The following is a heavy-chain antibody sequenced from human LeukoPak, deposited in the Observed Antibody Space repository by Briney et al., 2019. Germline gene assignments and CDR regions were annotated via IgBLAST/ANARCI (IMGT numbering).Heavy chain of an antibody. Sequence: GGSLRLSCAASGFTFSSYEMNWVRQAPGKGLEWVSYISSSGSTIYYADSVKGRLTISRDNAKNSLYLQMNSLRAEDTAVYYCAASSGWYEWGFDYWGQGTLVTVSS. V-gene: IGHV3-48*03. CDR3: AASSGWYEWGFDY. CDR1: GFTFSSYE. CDR2: ISSSGSTI. J-gene: IGHJ4*02. D-gene: IGHD6-19*01.